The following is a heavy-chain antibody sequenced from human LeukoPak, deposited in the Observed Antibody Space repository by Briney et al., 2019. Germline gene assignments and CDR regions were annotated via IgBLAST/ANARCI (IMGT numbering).Heavy chain of an antibody. D-gene: IGHD3-3*01. J-gene: IGHJ5*02. V-gene: IGHV3-23*01. CDR3: AKGFGVGDWFDP. CDR1: GFTFSSYA. CDR2: ISGSGGST. Sequence: QAGGSLRLSCAASGFTFSSYAMSWVRQAPGKGLEWVSAISGSGGSTYYADSVKGRFTISRDNSKNTLYLQMNSLRAEDTAVYYCAKGFGVGDWFDPWGQGTLVTVSS.